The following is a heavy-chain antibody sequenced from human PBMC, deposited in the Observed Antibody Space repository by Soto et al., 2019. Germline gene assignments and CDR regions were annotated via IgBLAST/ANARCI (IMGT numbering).Heavy chain of an antibody. CDR2: INPNSGGT. Sequence: ASVKVSCTASGYTLTGYYMHWVRQATRQGLEWMGWINPNSGGTNYAQKFQGWVTMTRDTSISTAYMELSRLRSDDTAVYYCARGDYDFWSGFSWSMDVWGQGTTVTVSS. CDR1: GYTLTGYY. D-gene: IGHD3-3*01. V-gene: IGHV1-2*04. J-gene: IGHJ6*02. CDR3: ARGDYDFWSGFSWSMDV.